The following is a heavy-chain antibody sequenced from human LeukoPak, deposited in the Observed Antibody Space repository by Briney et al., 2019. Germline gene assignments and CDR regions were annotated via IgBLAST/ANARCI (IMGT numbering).Heavy chain of an antibody. CDR1: GYTFTSYG. J-gene: IGHJ6*03. CDR2: ISAYNGNT. V-gene: IGHV1-18*01. Sequence: GASVKVSCKASGYTFTSYGISWVRQAPGQGLEWMGWISAYNGNTSYAQKLQGRVTMTTDTSTSTAYMELRSLRSDDTAVYYCARDHYDFWSGYYLAARSLMDVWGKGTTVTVSS. CDR3: ARDHYDFWSGYYLAARSLMDV. D-gene: IGHD3-3*01.